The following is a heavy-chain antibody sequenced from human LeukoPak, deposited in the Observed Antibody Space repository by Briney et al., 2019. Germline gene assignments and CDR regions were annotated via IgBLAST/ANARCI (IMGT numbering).Heavy chain of an antibody. CDR2: IRSGDGST. D-gene: IGHD4-17*01. Sequence: GGSLRLSCAGSGFTLSYYAMTWVRQAPGKGLEWVSSIRSGDGSTYYADSVKGRFTISRDNSKNSLYLQMNSLRAEDTAVYYCARGGTTVTPQYYYYMDVWGKGTTVTISS. CDR1: GFTLSYYA. V-gene: IGHV3-23*01. CDR3: ARGGTTVTPQYYYYMDV. J-gene: IGHJ6*03.